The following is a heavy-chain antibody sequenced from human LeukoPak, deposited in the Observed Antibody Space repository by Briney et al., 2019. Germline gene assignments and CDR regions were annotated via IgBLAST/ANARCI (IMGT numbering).Heavy chain of an antibody. D-gene: IGHD3-22*01. CDR2: ISGSSSSI. CDR1: GFTFSSYS. CDR3: ARGDYYYDSSWDY. J-gene: IGHJ4*02. V-gene: IGHV3-48*01. Sequence: PGGSLRLSCAASGFTFSSYSMNWVRQAPGKGLEWVSYISGSSSSIYYADSVKGRFTISRDNARNPLYLQINSLRAEDTAVYYCARGDYYYDSSWDYWGQGTLVTVSS.